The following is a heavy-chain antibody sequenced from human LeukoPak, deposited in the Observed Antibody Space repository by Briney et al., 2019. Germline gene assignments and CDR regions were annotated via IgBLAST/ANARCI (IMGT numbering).Heavy chain of an antibody. Sequence: GASVKVSCKASGYTFTSYDINWVRRATGQGLEWMGWMNPNSGNTGYAQKFQGRVTMIRNTSISTAYMELSSLRSEDTAVYYCARTLYDSSGYYFDYWGQGTLVTVSS. CDR3: ARTLYDSSGYYFDY. CDR1: GYTFTSYD. CDR2: MNPNSGNT. V-gene: IGHV1-8*01. D-gene: IGHD3-22*01. J-gene: IGHJ4*02.